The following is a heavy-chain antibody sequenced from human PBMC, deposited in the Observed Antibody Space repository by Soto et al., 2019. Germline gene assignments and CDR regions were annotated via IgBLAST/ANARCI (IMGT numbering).Heavy chain of an antibody. CDR2: IYYSGST. Sequence: PSETLSLTCTVSGGSISSSSYYWGWIRQPPGKGLEWIGTIYYSGSTYYNPSLKSRVTISVDTSKNQFSLKLSSVTAADTAVYYCARGSYYDILTGPRGAFDIWGQGTMVTVSS. D-gene: IGHD3-9*01. CDR3: ARGSYYDILTGPRGAFDI. CDR1: GGSISSSSYY. V-gene: IGHV4-39*07. J-gene: IGHJ3*02.